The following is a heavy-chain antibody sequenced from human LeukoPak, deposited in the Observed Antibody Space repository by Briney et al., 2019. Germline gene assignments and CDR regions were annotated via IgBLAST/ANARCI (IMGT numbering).Heavy chain of an antibody. Sequence: GGSLRLSCAASGFTFSSYSMNWVRQAPGKGLEWVSSISSSSSYIYYADSVKGRFTISRDNAKNSLYLQVNSLRAEDTAVYYCARITDDYASTITSNYWGQGTLVTVSS. CDR2: ISSSSSYI. CDR3: ARITDDYASTITSNY. J-gene: IGHJ4*02. D-gene: IGHD4-17*01. V-gene: IGHV3-21*01. CDR1: GFTFSSYS.